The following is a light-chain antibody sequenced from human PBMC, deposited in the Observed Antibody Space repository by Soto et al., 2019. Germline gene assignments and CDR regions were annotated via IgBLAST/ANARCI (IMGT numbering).Light chain of an antibody. Sequence: QSALTQPRSVSGSPGQSVTISCTGTSSDVSGYNYVSWYQQHPGKAPKLMIYEVSNRPSGVSNRFSGSKSGNTASLTISGLQAEDEADYYCSSYTSSSTLVFGGGTKLTVL. CDR1: SSDVSGYNY. V-gene: IGLV2-14*01. CDR2: EVS. CDR3: SSYTSSSTLV. J-gene: IGLJ2*01.